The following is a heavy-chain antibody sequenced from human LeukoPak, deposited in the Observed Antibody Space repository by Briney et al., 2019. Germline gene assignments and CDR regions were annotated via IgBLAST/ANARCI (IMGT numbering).Heavy chain of an antibody. CDR2: IYPGDSDT. D-gene: IGHD6-13*01. J-gene: IGHJ4*02. V-gene: IGHV5-51*01. Sequence: GASLKISCKGSGYSFTSYWIGWGRQMPEKGLEWMGIIYPGDSDTRYSPSLQGQVTISADKSISTAYLQWSSLKASDTAMYYCAIHTHYSSSWNYFDYWGQGTLVTVSS. CDR1: GYSFTSYW. CDR3: AIHTHYSSSWNYFDY.